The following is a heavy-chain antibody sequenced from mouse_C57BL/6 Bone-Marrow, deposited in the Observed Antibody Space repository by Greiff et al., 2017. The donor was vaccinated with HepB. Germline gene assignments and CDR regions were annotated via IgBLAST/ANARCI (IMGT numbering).Heavy chain of an antibody. J-gene: IGHJ2*01. CDR3: ARRDYGSSYGY. Sequence: EVKLMESGGDLVKPGGSLKLSCAASGFTFSSYGMSWVRQTPDKRLEWVATISSGGSYTYYPDSVKGRFTISRDKAKNTLYLQMSSLKSEDTAMYYCARRDYGSSYGYWGQGTTLTVSS. CDR2: ISSGGSYT. D-gene: IGHD1-1*01. CDR1: GFTFSSYG. V-gene: IGHV5-6*02.